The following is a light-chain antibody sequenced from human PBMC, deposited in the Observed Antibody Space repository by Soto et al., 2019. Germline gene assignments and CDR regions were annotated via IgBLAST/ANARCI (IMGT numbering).Light chain of an antibody. CDR2: DAS. Sequence: DIQMTQSPSTLSASVGDRVTITCRASQGISNWLAWYQQKPGKPPKLLIYDASGLDRGVPSRFSGSGYGTEFTLTISGLQPEDFATFYCQQYDSFPWTFGQGTNVDIK. CDR3: QQYDSFPWT. J-gene: IGKJ1*01. V-gene: IGKV1-5*01. CDR1: QGISNW.